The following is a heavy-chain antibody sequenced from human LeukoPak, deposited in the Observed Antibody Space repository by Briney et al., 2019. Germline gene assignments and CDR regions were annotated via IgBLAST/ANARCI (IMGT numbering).Heavy chain of an antibody. V-gene: IGHV1-2*02. Sequence: ASVNVSCKASGYAFTSYYLHWVRQAPRQGLGWVGWINPNSGGTNYAQKFQDSITMTRDTSISTAYMELSRLRSDDTAEYYCARALYYDSSGYYSSSYYYFQHWGQGTLVTVSS. CDR1: GYAFTSYY. CDR2: INPNSGGT. CDR3: ARALYYDSSGYYSSSYYYFQH. D-gene: IGHD3-22*01. J-gene: IGHJ1*01.